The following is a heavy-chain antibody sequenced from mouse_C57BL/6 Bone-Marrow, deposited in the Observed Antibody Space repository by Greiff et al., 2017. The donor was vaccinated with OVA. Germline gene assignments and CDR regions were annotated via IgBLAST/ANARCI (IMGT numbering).Heavy chain of an antibody. Sequence: EVKLQESGAELVRPGASVKLSCTASGFNIKDDYMHWVKERPEQGLEWIGWIDPENGDTEYASKFQGTATITADTSSKTVYLHLSSLTSEDTAVYYCTTYRYWGQGTTLTVSS. CDR1: GFNIKDDY. CDR3: TTYRY. V-gene: IGHV14-4*01. CDR2: IDPENGDT. J-gene: IGHJ2*01.